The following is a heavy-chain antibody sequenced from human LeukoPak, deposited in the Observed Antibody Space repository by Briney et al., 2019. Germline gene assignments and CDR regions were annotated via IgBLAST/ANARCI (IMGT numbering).Heavy chain of an antibody. CDR3: AGRGFSSSLDY. CDR1: GGSISSYY. Sequence: SETLSLTCTVSGGSISSYYWSWIRQPPGKGLEWIGYIYYSGSTNYNPSFKSRVTISVDTSKNQFSLKLSSVTAADTAVYYCAGRGFSSSLDYWGQGTLVTVSS. J-gene: IGHJ4*02. D-gene: IGHD6-13*01. CDR2: IYYSGST. V-gene: IGHV4-59*01.